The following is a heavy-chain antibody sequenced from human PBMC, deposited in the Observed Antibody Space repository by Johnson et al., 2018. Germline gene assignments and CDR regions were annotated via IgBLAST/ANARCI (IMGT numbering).Heavy chain of an antibody. D-gene: IGHD4/OR15-4a*01. CDR3: ARVVHYYMDV. CDR1: GFTFSNYA. V-gene: IGHV3-23*01. CDR2: ISDSGGST. Sequence: VQLQESGGALVQPGGSLRLSCAASGFTFSNYAMSWVRQAPGKGLEWVSGISDSGGSTYYADSVKGRFTISRDNAKNSLYLQRNSLRAEYTAVYYCARVVHYYMDVWGKGTTVTVSS. J-gene: IGHJ6*03.